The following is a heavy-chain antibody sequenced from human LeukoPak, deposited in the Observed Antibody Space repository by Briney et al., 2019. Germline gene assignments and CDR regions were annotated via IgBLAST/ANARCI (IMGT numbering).Heavy chain of an antibody. V-gene: IGHV3-21*01. J-gene: IGHJ3*02. CDR2: ISSSSGYI. CDR1: GFTFSSYS. CDR3: AGGSLLWGAFDI. D-gene: IGHD2-2*01. Sequence: GGSLRLSCAASGFTFSSYSINWVRQAPGKGLEWFSSISSSSGYIYYADSVKGRFTISRDNAKNSLYLQMNSLRAEDTAVYYCAGGSLLWGAFDIWGQGTMVTVSS.